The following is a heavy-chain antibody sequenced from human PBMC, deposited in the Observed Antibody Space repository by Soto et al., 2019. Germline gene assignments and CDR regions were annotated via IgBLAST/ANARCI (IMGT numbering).Heavy chain of an antibody. V-gene: IGHV2-5*02. CDR2: VYWDDDK. CDR3: AHLIEGAYFDY. J-gene: IGHJ4*02. CDR1: GVSLSVSGMG. Sequence: QITLRESGPTLVKPRQPLTLTCTFSGVSLSVSGMGVGWFRQPLGRALEWLALVYWDDDKRYSPSLRPRLTINKDTSKNQIVLTMTNVSPEDTATYSCAHLIEGAYFDYWGRGTPVTVSS.